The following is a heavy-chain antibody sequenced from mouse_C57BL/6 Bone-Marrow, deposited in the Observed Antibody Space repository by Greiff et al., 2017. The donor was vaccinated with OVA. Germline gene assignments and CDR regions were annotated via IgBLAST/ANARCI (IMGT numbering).Heavy chain of an antibody. Sequence: EVKLMESGAELVKPGASVKLSCTASGFNIKDYYMHWVKQRTEQGLEWIGRIDPEDGETKYAPQFQGKATITADTSSNTAYLQLSSLTSEDTAVYYCASRGVVGGGAMDYWGQGTSVTVSS. J-gene: IGHJ4*01. V-gene: IGHV14-2*01. CDR2: IDPEDGET. CDR1: GFNIKDYY. D-gene: IGHD1-1*01. CDR3: ASRGVVGGGAMDY.